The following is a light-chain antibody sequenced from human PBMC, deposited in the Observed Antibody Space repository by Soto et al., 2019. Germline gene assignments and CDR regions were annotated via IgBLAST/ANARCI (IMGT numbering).Light chain of an antibody. Sequence: EIVMTQSPGTLSVSPGERATLSCRASQSVGSKLAWYKQKPGQVPRLLIYHVSTRATGVPARFSGSGSVTEFTLSISSLQSEDFAVYYCQQYNKWPRTFGQGTKVEI. J-gene: IGKJ1*01. CDR3: QQYNKWPRT. V-gene: IGKV3-15*01. CDR2: HVS. CDR1: QSVGSK.